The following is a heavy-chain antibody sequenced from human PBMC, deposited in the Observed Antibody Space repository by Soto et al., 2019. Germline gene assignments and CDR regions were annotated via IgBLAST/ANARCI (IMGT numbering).Heavy chain of an antibody. Sequence: PGESLKISCKVSGYNFTNYWINWVRQMPGEGLEWMGRIVPSDSYTTYSPSFQGHVTISADKTISTAYLQWGSLKASDTAIYYCARRGTGTTEAYWGQGTLVTVYS. CDR2: IVPSDSYT. V-gene: IGHV5-10-1*01. D-gene: IGHD1-1*01. CDR3: ARRGTGTTEAY. CDR1: GYNFTNYW. J-gene: IGHJ4*02.